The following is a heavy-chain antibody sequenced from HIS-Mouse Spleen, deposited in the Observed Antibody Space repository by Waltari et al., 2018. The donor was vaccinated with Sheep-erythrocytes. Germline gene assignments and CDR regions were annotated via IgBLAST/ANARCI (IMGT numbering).Heavy chain of an antibody. CDR3: ARRGENRAFDI. D-gene: IGHD3-16*01. V-gene: IGHV4-34*01. Sequence: RQPPGKGLEWIGEINHSGSTNYNPSLKSRVTISVDTSKNQFSLKLSSVTAADTAVYYCARRGENRAFDIWGQGTMVTVSS. J-gene: IGHJ3*02. CDR2: INHSGST.